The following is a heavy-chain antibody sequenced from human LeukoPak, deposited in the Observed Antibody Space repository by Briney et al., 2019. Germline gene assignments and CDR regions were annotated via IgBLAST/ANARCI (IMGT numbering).Heavy chain of an antibody. Sequence: VASVKVSCKASGYTFTSYGISWVRQAPAQGLEWMGWISAYNGNTNYAQKLQGRVTMTTDTSTSTAYMELRSLRSDDTAVYYCAREPLIAVAGSDAFDIWGQGTMVTVSS. J-gene: IGHJ3*02. CDR3: AREPLIAVAGSDAFDI. CDR2: ISAYNGNT. D-gene: IGHD6-19*01. V-gene: IGHV1-18*01. CDR1: GYTFTSYG.